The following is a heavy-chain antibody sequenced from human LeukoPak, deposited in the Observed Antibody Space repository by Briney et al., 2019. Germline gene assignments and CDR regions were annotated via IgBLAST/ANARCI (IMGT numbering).Heavy chain of an antibody. D-gene: IGHD1-26*01. Sequence: PGGSLRLSCAASGFTFGSYWMSWVRQAPGKGLEWVANIKQVGSEKYYVDSVKGRFTISRDNAKNSLYLQMNSLRAEDTAVYYCARDFTILVGATPDAFDIWGQGTMVTVSS. J-gene: IGHJ3*02. CDR2: IKQVGSEK. V-gene: IGHV3-7*01. CDR3: ARDFTILVGATPDAFDI. CDR1: GFTFGSYW.